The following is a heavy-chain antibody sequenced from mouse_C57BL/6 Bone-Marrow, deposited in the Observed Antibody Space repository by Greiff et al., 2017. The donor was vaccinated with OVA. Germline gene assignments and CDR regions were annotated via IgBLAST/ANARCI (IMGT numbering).Heavy chain of an antibody. V-gene: IGHV1-81*01. CDR3: ARYDYDEDWYFDV. D-gene: IGHD2-4*01. CDR1: GYTFTSYG. J-gene: IGHJ1*03. Sequence: VKLVESGAELARPGASVKLSCKASGYTFTSYGISWVKQRTGQGLEWIGEISPRSGNTYYNEKFKGKATLTADKSSSTAYMELRSLTSEDSAVYFCARYDYDEDWYFDVWGTGTTVTVSS. CDR2: ISPRSGNT.